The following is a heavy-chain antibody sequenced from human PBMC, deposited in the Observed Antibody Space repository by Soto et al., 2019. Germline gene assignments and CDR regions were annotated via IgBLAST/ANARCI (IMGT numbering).Heavy chain of an antibody. CDR1: GGSISSSSYY. CDR2: IYYSGST. D-gene: IGHD3-22*01. J-gene: IGHJ4*02. Sequence: KTSETLSLTCTVSGGSISSSSYYWGWIRQPPGKGLEWIGSIYYSGSTYYNPSLKSRVTISVDTSKNQFSLKLSSVTAADTAVYYCARHYYSPRGGNFDYWGQGTLVTVSS. V-gene: IGHV4-39*01. CDR3: ARHYYSPRGGNFDY.